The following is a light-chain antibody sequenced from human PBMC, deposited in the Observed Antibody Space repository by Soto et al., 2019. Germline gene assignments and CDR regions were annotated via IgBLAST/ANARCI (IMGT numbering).Light chain of an antibody. V-gene: IGKV1-5*01. Sequence: DIQMTQSPSTLSASIGDRVTITCRASQTINNWLAWYQQKPGKAPNLRIYHAPNLETGVPSRFSGSAFGTEFTLTISILQPDDFATYYCQHYNSYPWTFGQGTKVEIK. J-gene: IGKJ1*01. CDR3: QHYNSYPWT. CDR1: QTINNW. CDR2: HAP.